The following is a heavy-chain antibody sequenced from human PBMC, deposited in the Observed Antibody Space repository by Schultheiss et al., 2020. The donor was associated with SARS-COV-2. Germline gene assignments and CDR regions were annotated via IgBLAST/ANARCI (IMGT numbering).Heavy chain of an antibody. CDR2: ISSSGSTI. V-gene: IGHV3-48*03. CDR1: GFTFSSYE. CDR3: ARAIISYYYGSGSVDY. D-gene: IGHD3-10*01. Sequence: GESLKISCAASGFTFSSYEMNWVRQAPGKGLEWVSYISSSGSTIYYADSVKGRFTISRDNAKNSLYLQMNSLRAEDTAVYYCARAIISYYYGSGSVDYWGQGTLVTVSS. J-gene: IGHJ4*02.